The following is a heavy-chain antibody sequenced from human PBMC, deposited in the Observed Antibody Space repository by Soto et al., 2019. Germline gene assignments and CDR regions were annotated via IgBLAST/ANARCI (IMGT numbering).Heavy chain of an antibody. CDR1: GGSISSSNW. D-gene: IGHD2-2*03. CDR3: ARCPPGALTHGSSPLFDY. V-gene: IGHV4-4*02. CDR2: IYHSGTT. J-gene: IGHJ4*02. Sequence: SETLSLTCAVSGGSISSSNWWSWVRQPPGKGLVWIGEIYHSGTTNYNPSLESRVTISVDKSSNQFSLELISANAADTAVYYCARCPPGALTHGSSPLFDYWGQGTLCTVSS.